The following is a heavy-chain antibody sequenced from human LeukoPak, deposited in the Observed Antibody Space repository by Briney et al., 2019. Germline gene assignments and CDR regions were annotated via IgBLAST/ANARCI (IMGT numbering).Heavy chain of an antibody. J-gene: IGHJ3*02. CDR3: ARQMVRGVIGPFDI. V-gene: IGHV5-51*01. Sequence: EALQISCKGSGYSFTSYWIGWVRQMPGKGLEGMGIIYPGDSDTRYSPSFQGQVTISADKSISTAYLQWSSLKASDTAMYYCARQMVRGVIGPFDIWGQGTMVTVSS. CDR1: GYSFTSYW. D-gene: IGHD3-10*01. CDR2: IYPGDSDT.